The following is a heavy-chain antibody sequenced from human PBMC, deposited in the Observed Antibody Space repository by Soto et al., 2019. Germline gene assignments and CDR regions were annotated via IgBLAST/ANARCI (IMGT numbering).Heavy chain of an antibody. D-gene: IGHD6-6*01. V-gene: IGHV1-2*02. CDR3: ARDKELDIAARYYFDY. J-gene: IGHJ4*02. CDR1: GYTFTCYY. Sequence: WASVKVSCKASGYTFTCYYMHWVRQAPGQGLEWMGWINPNSGGTNYAQKFQGRVTMTRDTSISTAYMELSRLRSDDTAVYYCARDKELDIAARYYFDYWGQGTLVTVSS. CDR2: INPNSGGT.